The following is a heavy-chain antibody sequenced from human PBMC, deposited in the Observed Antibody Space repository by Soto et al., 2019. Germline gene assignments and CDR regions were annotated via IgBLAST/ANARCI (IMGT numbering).Heavy chain of an antibody. CDR2: MNPNSGKT. Sequence: QVQLVQSGAEVKKPGASVKVSCKASGYTFTSYDINWGRLATGQGLEWMGWMNPNSGKTAYAQKFQGRVTMTRNTSISTAYMELSSLRSEDTALYYCATIKQDYAVAWGQGTLVTVSS. V-gene: IGHV1-8*01. D-gene: IGHD3-16*01. CDR3: ATIKQDYAVA. CDR1: GYTFTSYD. J-gene: IGHJ5*02.